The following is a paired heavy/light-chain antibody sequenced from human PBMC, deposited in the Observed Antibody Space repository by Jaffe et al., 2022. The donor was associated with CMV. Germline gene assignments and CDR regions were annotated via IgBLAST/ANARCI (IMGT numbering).Light chain of an antibody. CDR1: SSDVGGYNY. Sequence: QSALTQPASVSGSPGQSITISCTGTSSDVGGYNYVSWYQQHPGKAPKLMIYDVSNRPSGVSNRFSGSKSGNTASLTISGLQAEDEADYYCSSYTSSSTDVVFGGGTKLTVL. CDR3: SSYTSSSTDVV. CDR2: DVS. J-gene: IGLJ2*01. V-gene: IGLV2-14*03.
Heavy chain of an antibody. J-gene: IGHJ3*02. CDR2: INPNSGGT. Sequence: QVQLVQSGAEVKKPGASVKVSCKASGYTFTGYYMHWVRQAPGQGLEWMGWINPNSGGTNYAQKFQGRVTMTRDTSISTAYMELSRLRSDDTAVYYCATPSTLRFLEWPPAPSDAFDIWGQGTMVTVSS. CDR3: ATPSTLRFLEWPPAPSDAFDI. D-gene: IGHD3-3*01. CDR1: GYTFTGYY. V-gene: IGHV1-2*02.